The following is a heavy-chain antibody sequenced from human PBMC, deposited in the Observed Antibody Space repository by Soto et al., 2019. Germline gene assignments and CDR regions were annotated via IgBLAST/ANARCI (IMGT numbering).Heavy chain of an antibody. V-gene: IGHV3-15*01. D-gene: IGHD3-3*01. CDR3: TTDPYYDFWSGYHFDY. Sequence: EVQLVESGGGLVKPGGSLRLSCAASGFTFSKAWMSWVRLTPGKGLEWVVRIKNKTDGGTTDYPAPVRGRFTISRDDSRNTLYLQMNSLKTEDTAVYYCTTDPYYDFWSGYHFDYWGQGTLVTVSS. CDR1: GFTFSKAW. J-gene: IGHJ4*02. CDR2: IKNKTDGGTT.